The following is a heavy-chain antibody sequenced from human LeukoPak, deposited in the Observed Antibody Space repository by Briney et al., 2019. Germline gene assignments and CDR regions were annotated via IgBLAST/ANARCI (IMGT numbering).Heavy chain of an antibody. D-gene: IGHD5-18*01. Sequence: PGGSLRLSCAASGFIFSDYYMNWIRQAPGKGLEWVSYISSSGSTIYYADSVKGRFTISRDNAKNSLYLQMNSLRVEDTAVYYCARDWQRGHSAFDYWGQGTLVTVSS. CDR2: ISSSGSTI. J-gene: IGHJ4*02. V-gene: IGHV3-11*01. CDR1: GFIFSDYY. CDR3: ARDWQRGHSAFDY.